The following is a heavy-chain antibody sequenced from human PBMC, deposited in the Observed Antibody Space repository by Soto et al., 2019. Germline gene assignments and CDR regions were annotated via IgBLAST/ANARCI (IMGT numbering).Heavy chain of an antibody. CDR1: GFTFNYYP. CDR3: ARLPGTLVAVLYIYPLDGREAMSDVDV. D-gene: IGHD6-19*01. CDR2: VSFDGSNK. Sequence: QMQLVESGGGVVQPGGSLRLSCAASGFTFNYYPMHWVRQAPGKGLEWVAVVSFDGSNKYYADSVKGRFTISKDNSKNTLYLQMNSLRREDTAISSCARLPGTLVAVLYIYPLDGREAMSDVDVWGQGTTVTVSS. V-gene: IGHV3-30-3*01. J-gene: IGHJ6*02.